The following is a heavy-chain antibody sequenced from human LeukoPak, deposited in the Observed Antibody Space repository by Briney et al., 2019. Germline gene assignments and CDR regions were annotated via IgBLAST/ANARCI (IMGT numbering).Heavy chain of an antibody. CDR1: GFTFSSYS. D-gene: IGHD3-10*01. J-gene: IGHJ6*02. CDR3: AREDGSGSYYNPYYYYYGMDV. V-gene: IGHV3-21*01. CDR2: ISSSSSYI. Sequence: GGSLRLSCAASGFTFSSYSMNWVRQAPGKGLEWVSSISSSSSYIYYADSVRGRFPISRDNAKNSLYLQMNSLRAEDTAVYYCAREDGSGSYYNPYYYYYGMDVWGQGTTVTVSS.